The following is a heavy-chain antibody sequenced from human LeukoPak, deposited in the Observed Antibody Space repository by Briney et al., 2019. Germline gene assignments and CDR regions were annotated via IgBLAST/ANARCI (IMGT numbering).Heavy chain of an antibody. Sequence: SETLSLTCTVSGGSISNYYWSWIRQPPGKGLEWIGYIYYSGRTRYNPSLKSPVTISVDTSKNQFSLRLNSVTAADTAVYYCAGDLDTMIVVVGDWGQGTLVTVSS. J-gene: IGHJ4*02. V-gene: IGHV4-59*12. CDR1: GGSISNYY. CDR2: IYYSGRT. CDR3: AGDLDTMIVVVGD. D-gene: IGHD3-22*01.